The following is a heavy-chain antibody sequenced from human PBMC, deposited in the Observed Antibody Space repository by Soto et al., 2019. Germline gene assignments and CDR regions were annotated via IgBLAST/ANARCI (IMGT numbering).Heavy chain of an antibody. Sequence: GGSLRLSCAASGFTFSSYAMHWVRQAPGKGLEYVSAISSNGGSTYYANSVKGRFTISRDNSKNTLYLQMGSLRAEDMAVYYCASGEIVVVPPNYWGQGTLVTVSS. CDR2: ISSNGGST. D-gene: IGHD2-2*01. V-gene: IGHV3-64*01. J-gene: IGHJ4*02. CDR3: ASGEIVVVPPNY. CDR1: GFTFSSYA.